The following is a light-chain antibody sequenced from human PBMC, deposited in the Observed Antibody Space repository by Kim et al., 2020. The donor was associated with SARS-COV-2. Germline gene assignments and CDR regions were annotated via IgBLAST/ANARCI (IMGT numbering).Light chain of an antibody. J-gene: IGLJ2*01. Sequence: SVAPELSSSIPCSGDKFGYKLSCCYQQKPGQSPVLVIYQDSKRPSGIPERFSGSNSGNTATLTISVTQAMDEADYYCQAWDSSNLLFGGGTQLTVL. CDR1: KFGYKL. CDR3: QAWDSSNLL. CDR2: QDS. V-gene: IGLV3-1*01.